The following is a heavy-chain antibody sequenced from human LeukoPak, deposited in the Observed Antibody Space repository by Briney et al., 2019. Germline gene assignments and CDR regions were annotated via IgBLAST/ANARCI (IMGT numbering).Heavy chain of an antibody. D-gene: IGHD6-13*01. CDR2: IKSKTGGGTT. CDR1: GFTFSDAW. Sequence: GGSLRLSCAVSGFTFSDAWMSWVRQAPGKGLEWVGRIKSKTGGGTTDYAAPVKGRFTISRDDSKNTLYLQMNSLKTEDTAVYYCTTAGYSRYAGGQGTLVTVSS. CDR3: TTAGYSRYA. V-gene: IGHV3-15*01. J-gene: IGHJ4*02.